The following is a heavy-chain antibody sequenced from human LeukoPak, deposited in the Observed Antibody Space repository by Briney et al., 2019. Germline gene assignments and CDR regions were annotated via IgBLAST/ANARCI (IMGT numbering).Heavy chain of an antibody. D-gene: IGHD3-22*01. CDR2: IKQDGSEK. Sequence: GGSLRLSCAASGFTFSSYWMSWVSQAPGKGLEWVANIKQDGSEKYYVDSVKGRFTISRDNAKNSLYLQMNSLRGEDTAVYYCAREVGVISFFDYWGQGTLVTVSS. J-gene: IGHJ4*02. V-gene: IGHV3-7*01. CDR1: GFTFSSYW. CDR3: AREVGVISFFDY.